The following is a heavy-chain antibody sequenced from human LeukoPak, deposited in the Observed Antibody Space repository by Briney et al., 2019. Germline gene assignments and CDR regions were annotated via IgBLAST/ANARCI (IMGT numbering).Heavy chain of an antibody. CDR3: ARSQRPSGYYLYYFDY. J-gene: IGHJ4*02. V-gene: IGHV3-7*01. CDR1: GFTFSSYG. D-gene: IGHD3-22*01. Sequence: PGGSLRLSCAASGFTFSSYGMHWVRQAPGKGLEWVANIKQDGSEKYYVDSVKGRFTISRDNAKNSLYLQMNSLRAEDTAVYYCARSQRPSGYYLYYFDYWGQGTLVTVSS. CDR2: IKQDGSEK.